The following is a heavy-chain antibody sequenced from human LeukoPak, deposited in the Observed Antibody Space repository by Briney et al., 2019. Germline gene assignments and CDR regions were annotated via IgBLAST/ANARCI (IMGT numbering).Heavy chain of an antibody. CDR3: ARGTPISITIFGAFEI. D-gene: IGHD3-3*01. V-gene: IGHV1-2*02. J-gene: IGHJ3*02. CDR2: LNPNSGDT. CDR1: GYTLTELS. Sequence: GASVKVSCKVSGYTLTELSMHWVRQAPGKGLEWMAWLNPNSGDTDLGQKFRGRVTVTRDTSVSTAYMELSSLRSDDTAVYYCARGTPISITIFGAFEIWGQGTMVTVSS.